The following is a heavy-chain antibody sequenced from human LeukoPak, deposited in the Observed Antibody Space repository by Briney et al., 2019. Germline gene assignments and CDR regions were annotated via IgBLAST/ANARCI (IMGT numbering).Heavy chain of an antibody. V-gene: IGHV4-34*01. CDR2: INHSGST. J-gene: IGHJ4*02. CDR1: GGSFSGYY. D-gene: IGHD3-9*01. Sequence: ASETLSLTCTVYGGSFSGYYWSWIRQPPGKGLEWIGEINHSGSTNYNPSLKSRVTISVDTSKNQFSLKPGSVTAADTAVYYCASYDILTGYYLWGQGTLVTVSS. CDR3: ASYDILTGYYL.